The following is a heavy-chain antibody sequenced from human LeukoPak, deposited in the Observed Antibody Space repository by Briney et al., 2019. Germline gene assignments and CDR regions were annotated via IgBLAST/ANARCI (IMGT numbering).Heavy chain of an antibody. CDR2: IIPIFGTA. Sequence: SVKVSCKASGGTFSSYAISWVRHAPGQGIEWMEGIIPIFGTANYAQKFQGRVTITADESTSTAYMELSSLRSEDTAVYYCARDKSIRSFGELLHPNWFDPWGQGTLVTVSS. CDR3: ARDKSIRSFGELLHPNWFDP. CDR1: GGTFSSYA. J-gene: IGHJ5*02. D-gene: IGHD3-10*01. V-gene: IGHV1-69*13.